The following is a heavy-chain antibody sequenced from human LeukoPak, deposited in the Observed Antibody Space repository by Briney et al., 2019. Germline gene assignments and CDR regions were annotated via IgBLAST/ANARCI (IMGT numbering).Heavy chain of an antibody. CDR2: INPNSGGT. CDR3: ARGDIVVVPAAKGAKKYYYYMDV. J-gene: IGHJ6*03. D-gene: IGHD2-2*01. CDR1: GYTFTGYY. Sequence: ASVKVSCKASGYTFTGYYMHWVRQAPGQGLEWMGWINPNSGGTNYAQKFQGRVTMTRDTPISTAYMELSRLRSDDTAVYYCARGDIVVVPAAKGAKKYYYYMDVWGKGTTVTISS. V-gene: IGHV1-2*02.